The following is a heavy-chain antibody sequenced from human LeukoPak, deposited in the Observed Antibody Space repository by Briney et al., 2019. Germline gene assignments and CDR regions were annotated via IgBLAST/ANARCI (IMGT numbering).Heavy chain of an antibody. CDR2: ISSSGVTI. CDR3: ASEIVPRWSSPNFDY. CDR1: GFTFSTCS. D-gene: IGHD2-15*01. V-gene: IGHV3-48*01. J-gene: IGHJ4*02. Sequence: GGSLRLSCAASGFTFSTCSMNWVRQAPGKGLEWVSYISSSGVTIYYADSVKGRLTISRDNAKNSLYLQMDSLRAEDTAVYYCASEIVPRWSSPNFDYWGQGTLVTVSS.